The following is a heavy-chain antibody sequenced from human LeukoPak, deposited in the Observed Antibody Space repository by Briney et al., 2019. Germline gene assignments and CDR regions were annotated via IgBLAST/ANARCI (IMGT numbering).Heavy chain of an antibody. V-gene: IGHV4-4*07. CDR3: ARTSARGAQFDY. CDR1: GGSISNYY. CDR2: IYASGST. Sequence: AEALSLTCTVSGGSISNYYRSWIRQPAGMGLEWIGRIYASGSTNYNPSLKGRVTMSVDTSNNQFSPNLSSVTAADTAVYYCARTSARGAQFDYWGQGTLVTVSS. J-gene: IGHJ4*02. D-gene: IGHD3-10*01.